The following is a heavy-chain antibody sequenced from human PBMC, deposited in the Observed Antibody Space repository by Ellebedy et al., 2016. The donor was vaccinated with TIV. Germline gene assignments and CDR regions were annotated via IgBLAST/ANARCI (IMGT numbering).Heavy chain of an antibody. D-gene: IGHD1-26*01. J-gene: IGHJ6*03. V-gene: IGHV3-23*01. CDR3: AKQGWDSVTYYYYYMDV. Sequence: GGSLRLXCAVSGFIFSSYAMSWVRQAPGKGLEWVSAISGTGDSTYYADSVKGRFTISRDNSKNTLYLQLNTLRAEDTAVYYCAKQGWDSVTYYYYYMDVWGKGTTVTVSS. CDR2: ISGTGDST. CDR1: GFIFSSYA.